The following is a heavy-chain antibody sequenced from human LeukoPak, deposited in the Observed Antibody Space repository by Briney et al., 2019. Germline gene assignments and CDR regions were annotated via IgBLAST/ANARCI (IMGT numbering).Heavy chain of an antibody. V-gene: IGHV3-30*04. Sequence: GRSLRLSCAASGFIFNTYAIHGVRQPRGKGLEGAAVISFDGTNKYYADFVKGRFTISRDNSKNTLYLQMNSLRPEDTAIYYCARDATGMVTAIPELPDYWGQGTLVTVSS. CDR3: ARDATGMVTAIPELPDY. J-gene: IGHJ4*02. CDR2: ISFDGTNK. D-gene: IGHD2-21*02. CDR1: GFIFNTYA.